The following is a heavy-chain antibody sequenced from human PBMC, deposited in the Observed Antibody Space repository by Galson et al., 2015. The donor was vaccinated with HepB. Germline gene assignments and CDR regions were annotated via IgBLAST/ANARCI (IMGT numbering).Heavy chain of an antibody. V-gene: IGHV3-23*01. CDR2: ISGSGSST. J-gene: IGHJ6*02. Sequence: SLRLSCAASGFTFDDYAIHWVRPSPGKGLEWVSGISGSGSSTYYAASVKGRFTISRDNSKNTLFLQMDSLRVEDTAAYYCAKDRTGLVGTSARVLNDYYGLDVWGQGTTVTVSS. CDR3: AKDRTGLVGTSARVLNDYYGLDV. CDR1: GFTFDDYA. D-gene: IGHD1-26*01.